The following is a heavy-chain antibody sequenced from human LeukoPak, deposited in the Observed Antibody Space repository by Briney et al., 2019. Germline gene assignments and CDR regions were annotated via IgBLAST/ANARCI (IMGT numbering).Heavy chain of an antibody. V-gene: IGHV1-69*04. CDR3: ASISQNWFDP. CDR1: GYTFTSYG. J-gene: IGHJ5*02. CDR2: IIPILGIA. Sequence: SVKVSCKASGYTFTSYGISWVRQAPGQGLEWMGRIIPILGIANYAQKFQGRVTITADKSTSTAYMELSSLRSEDTAVYYCASISQNWFDPWGQGTLVTVSS.